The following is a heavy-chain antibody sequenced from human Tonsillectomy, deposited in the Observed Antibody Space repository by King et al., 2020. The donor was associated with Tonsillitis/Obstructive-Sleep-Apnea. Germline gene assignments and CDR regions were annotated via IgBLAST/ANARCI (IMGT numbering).Heavy chain of an antibody. D-gene: IGHD3-16*01. CDR3: ARVIGGGSAFDI. CDR1: GGSFSGYY. CDR2: ISHSGST. J-gene: IGHJ3*02. V-gene: IGHV4-34*01. Sequence: VQLQQWGAGLLKPSETLSLTCGVYGGSFSGYYWTWIRQPPGKGLEWIGEISHSGSTNYNPSLKSRVTISVDPSKNQFSLKLSSVTAADTAVYYCARVIGGGSAFDIWGQGTMVTVSS.